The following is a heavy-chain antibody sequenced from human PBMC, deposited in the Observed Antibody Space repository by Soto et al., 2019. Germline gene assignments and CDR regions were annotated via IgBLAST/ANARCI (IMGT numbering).Heavy chain of an antibody. CDR3: ARSSGGNSGTFDF. J-gene: IGHJ4*02. Sequence: QVQLQQWGAGLLKPSETLSLTCAVYGGSFSGYYWSWIRQPPGKGLECIGEINHSGSTNYNPSLKSRVTIAXDXTQTQLAQKLSSVSAADTAVYYCARSSGGNSGTFDFWCKGTLVTVSS. V-gene: IGHV4-34*01. CDR1: GGSFSGYY. CDR2: INHSGST. D-gene: IGHD2-21*02.